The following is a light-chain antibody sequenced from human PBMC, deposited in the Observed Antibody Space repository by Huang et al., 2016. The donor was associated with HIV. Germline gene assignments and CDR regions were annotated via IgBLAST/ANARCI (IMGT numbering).Light chain of an antibody. V-gene: IGKV3-15*01. CDR1: QSVGSN. CDR3: QQYNNWPPWT. J-gene: IGKJ1*01. CDR2: GAS. Sequence: EIVMTQSPATLSVSPGERATLSCRASQSVGSNLAWYQQKPGQGPRLLIYGASTRATGITARFSGSGSGTEFTLTISSLQSEDFAVYYCQQYNNWPPWTFGQGTKVEIK.